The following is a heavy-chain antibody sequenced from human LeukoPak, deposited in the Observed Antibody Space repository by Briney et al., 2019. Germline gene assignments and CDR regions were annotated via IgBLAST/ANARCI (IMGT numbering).Heavy chain of an antibody. CDR2: IYHSGST. V-gene: IGHV4-38-2*01. D-gene: IGHD6-13*01. Sequence: KPSGTLSPTRAVSGYSISRGYYWGWIRPPPGKGLEWIGSIYHSGSTYYNPSLKSRVTISVDTSKNQFSLKLSSVTAADTAVYYCARRSSSWFPFDYWGQGTLVTVSS. CDR1: GYSISRGYY. J-gene: IGHJ4*02. CDR3: ARRSSSWFPFDY.